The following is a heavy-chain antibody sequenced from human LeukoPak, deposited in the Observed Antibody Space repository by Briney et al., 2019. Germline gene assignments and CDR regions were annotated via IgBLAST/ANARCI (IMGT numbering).Heavy chain of an antibody. V-gene: IGHV1-2*06. J-gene: IGHJ6*02. CDR3: ARVKYSSSWYHYGMDV. CDR1: GYTFTGYY. Sequence: GASVKVSCKASGYTFTGYYMHWVRQAPGQGLEWMGRINPNSGGTNYAQKFKGRVTMTRDTSISTAYMELSRLRSDDTAVYYCARVKYSSSWYHYGMDVWGQGTTVTVSS. CDR2: INPNSGGT. D-gene: IGHD6-13*01.